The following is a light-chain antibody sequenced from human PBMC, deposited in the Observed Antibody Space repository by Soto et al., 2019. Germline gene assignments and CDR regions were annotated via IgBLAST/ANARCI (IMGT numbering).Light chain of an antibody. CDR2: AAY. CDR1: QSISSY. Sequence: DIQMTQSPSSLYASVGDRVTITCRASQSISSYLNWYQQKQGKAPKLLIYAAYSLQTGVPSRFSGSGSVTDFTLTISSLQPEEFATYYCQQSYSTLYTFGQGTKLEIK. CDR3: QQSYSTLYT. V-gene: IGKV1-39*01. J-gene: IGKJ2*01.